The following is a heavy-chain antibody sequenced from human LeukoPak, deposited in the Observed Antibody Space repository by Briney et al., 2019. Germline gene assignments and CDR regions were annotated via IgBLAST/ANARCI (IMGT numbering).Heavy chain of an antibody. V-gene: IGHV4-59*12. J-gene: IGHJ4*02. Sequence: PSETLSLTCTVSGGSINNYYWSWIRQPPGKGLEWIGYIYYSGSTNYNPSLKSRVTMSVDTSKNQFSLKLSSVTAADTAVYYCARESTPSSLNWNYGVVFDYWGQGTLVTVSS. CDR2: IYYSGST. D-gene: IGHD1-7*01. CDR3: ARESTPSSLNWNYGVVFDY. CDR1: GGSINNYY.